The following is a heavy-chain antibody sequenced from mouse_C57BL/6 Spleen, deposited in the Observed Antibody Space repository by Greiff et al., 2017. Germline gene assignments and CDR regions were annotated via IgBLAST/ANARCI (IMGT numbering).Heavy chain of an antibody. CDR2: ISSGSSTI. CDR3: ARVGFAY. CDR1: GFTFSDYG. Sequence: EVQVVESGGGLVKPGGSLKLSCAASGFTFSDYGMHWVRQAPEKGLEWVAYISSGSSTIYYADTVKGRFTISRDNAKNTLFLQMTSVRSEDTAMYYCARVGFAYWGQGTLVTVSA. V-gene: IGHV5-17*01. J-gene: IGHJ3*01.